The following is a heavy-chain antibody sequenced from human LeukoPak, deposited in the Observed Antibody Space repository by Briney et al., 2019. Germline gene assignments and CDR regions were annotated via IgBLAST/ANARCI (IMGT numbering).Heavy chain of an antibody. CDR3: GKTDIYFNPIDY. J-gene: IGHJ4*02. V-gene: IGHV4-4*02. CDR1: GVSVSSSEW. Sequence: SETLSLTCAVSGVSVSSSEWWIWVRQPPGQGLEWIGEIHRDGRTRYNPSLKSRVTMSMDYSKNQFSLSVTSVTAADTAIYYCGKTDIYFNPIDYWGPGSLVTVSS. CDR2: IHRDGRT. D-gene: IGHD3-10*01.